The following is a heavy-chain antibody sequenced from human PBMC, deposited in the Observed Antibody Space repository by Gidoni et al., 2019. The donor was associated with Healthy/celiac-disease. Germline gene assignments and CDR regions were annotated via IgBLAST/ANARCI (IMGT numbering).Heavy chain of an antibody. CDR2: RWYDGSNK. D-gene: IGHD6-19*01. Sequence: QVQLVESGGGVVQPGRSLRLSCAACGFTSRSYLWHWVRQAPGKGLEWVAVRWYDGSNKYYADSVKGRFTISRDNSKNTLYLQMNSLRAEDTAVYYCARDEESSSGWYGLDYFDYWGQGTLVTVSS. CDR3: ARDEESSSGWYGLDYFDY. CDR1: GFTSRSYL. V-gene: IGHV3-33*01. J-gene: IGHJ4*02.